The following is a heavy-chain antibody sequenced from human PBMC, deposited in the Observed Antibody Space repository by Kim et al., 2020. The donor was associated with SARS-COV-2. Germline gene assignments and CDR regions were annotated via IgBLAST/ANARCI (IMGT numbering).Heavy chain of an antibody. D-gene: IGHD6-13*01. CDR3: ARFPAAAGPDY. V-gene: IGHV3-66*01. Sequence: TYCADYVKGRFTISRDISKNTLYLQMNSLRAEDTAVYYCARFPAAAGPDYWGQGTLVTVSS. J-gene: IGHJ4*02. CDR2: T.